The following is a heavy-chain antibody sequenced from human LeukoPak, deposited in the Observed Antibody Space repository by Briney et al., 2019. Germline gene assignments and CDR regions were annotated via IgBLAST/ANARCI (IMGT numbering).Heavy chain of an antibody. V-gene: IGHV4-59*01. Sequence: PSETLSLTCTVSGGSISSYYWSWIRQPPGKGLEWIGYIYYSGSTNYNPSLKSRVTISVDTSKNQFSLKLSSVTAADTAAYYCARAYDYVWGSYRSENWFDPWGQGTLVTVSS. D-gene: IGHD3-16*02. J-gene: IGHJ5*02. CDR3: ARAYDYVWGSYRSENWFDP. CDR1: GGSISSYY. CDR2: IYYSGST.